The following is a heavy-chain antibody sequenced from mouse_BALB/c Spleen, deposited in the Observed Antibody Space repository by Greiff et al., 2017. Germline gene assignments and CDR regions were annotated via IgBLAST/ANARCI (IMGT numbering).Heavy chain of an antibody. Sequence: VQLKESGGGLVQPGGSLKLSCAASGFTFSSYTMSWVRQTPEKRLEWVAYISNGGGSTYYPDTVKGRFTISRDNAKNTLYLQMSSLKSEDTAMYYCARHEDYSAWFAYWGQGTLVTVSA. J-gene: IGHJ3*01. CDR2: ISNGGGST. D-gene: IGHD1-1*01. CDR1: GFTFSSYT. CDR3: ARHEDYSAWFAY. V-gene: IGHV5-12-2*01.